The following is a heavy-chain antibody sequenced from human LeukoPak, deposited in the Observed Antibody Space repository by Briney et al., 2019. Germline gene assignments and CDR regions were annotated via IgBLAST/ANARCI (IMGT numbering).Heavy chain of an antibody. CDR1: GGSISSSSYY. CDR3: ARVLRAASWRSYDY. J-gene: IGHJ4*02. D-gene: IGHD5-18*01. V-gene: IGHV4-39*07. CDR2: IYYSGST. Sequence: SETLSLTCTVSGGSISSSSYYWGWIRQPPGKGLEWIGSIYYSGSTYYNPSLKSRVTISVDTSSNQFSLRLNSMTAADTAVYYCARVLRAASWRSYDYWGQGSLVTVSS.